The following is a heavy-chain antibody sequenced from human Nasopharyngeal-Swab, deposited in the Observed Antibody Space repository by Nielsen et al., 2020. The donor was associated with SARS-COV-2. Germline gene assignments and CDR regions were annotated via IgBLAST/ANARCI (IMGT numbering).Heavy chain of an antibody. CDR1: GFTFSSYA. CDR2: ISGSGGST. J-gene: IGHJ4*02. D-gene: IGHD6-19*01. Sequence: GESLKISCAASGFTFSSYAMSWVRQAPGKGLEWVSAISGSGGSTYYADSVKGRFTISRDNSKNTLYLQMNSLRAEDTAVYYCAKGAVAGPRGPGWMVYFDYWGQGTLVTVSS. CDR3: AKGAVAGPRGPGWMVYFDY. V-gene: IGHV3-23*01.